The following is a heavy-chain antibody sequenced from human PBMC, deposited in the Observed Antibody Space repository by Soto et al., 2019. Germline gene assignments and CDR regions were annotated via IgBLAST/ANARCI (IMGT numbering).Heavy chain of an antibody. Sequence: ASVKVSCKASGYTFTGYYMHWVRQAPGQGLEWMGWINPNSGGTNYAQKLQGWVTMTRDTSISTAYMELSRLRSDDTAVYYCAREVVAATSWFDPWGQGTLVTVSS. CDR3: AREVVAATSWFDP. CDR2: INPNSGGT. CDR1: GYTFTGYY. J-gene: IGHJ5*02. V-gene: IGHV1-2*04. D-gene: IGHD2-15*01.